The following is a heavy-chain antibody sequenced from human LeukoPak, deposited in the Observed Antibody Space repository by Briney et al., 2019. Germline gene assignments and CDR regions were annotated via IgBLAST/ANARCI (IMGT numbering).Heavy chain of an antibody. Sequence: SETLSLTCTVSGYSISSGYYWGWIRQPPGKGLEWIGNIYHSGSTYYNPPLKSRVTISVDTSKNQFSLKLSPVTAADTAVYYCASGVVVVAATHVFDYWGQGTLVTVSS. CDR1: GYSISSGYY. CDR3: ASGVVVVAATHVFDY. CDR2: IYHSGST. D-gene: IGHD2-15*01. V-gene: IGHV4-38-2*02. J-gene: IGHJ4*02.